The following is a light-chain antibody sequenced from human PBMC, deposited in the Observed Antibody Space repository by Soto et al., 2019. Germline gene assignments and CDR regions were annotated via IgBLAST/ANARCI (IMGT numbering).Light chain of an antibody. Sequence: QSALTQPASVSGSPGQSITISCTGTSSDVGGYNYVSWYQQHPGTAPKLMIYDVSNRPSGVSNRCSGSKSGNTASLTISGLQAEDEADYYCSSYTSSSTLVFGGGTKLTVL. CDR2: DVS. V-gene: IGLV2-14*01. CDR1: SSDVGGYNY. CDR3: SSYTSSSTLV. J-gene: IGLJ3*02.